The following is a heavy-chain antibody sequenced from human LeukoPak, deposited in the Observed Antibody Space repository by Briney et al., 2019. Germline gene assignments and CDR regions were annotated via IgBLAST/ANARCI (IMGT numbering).Heavy chain of an antibody. Sequence: GASVKVSCKASGGTFINIAINWVRQAPGQGLEWMGRIIPMFGSPDYAQKFQGRVTITTDESMKTAYMEVSNLTSDDTAVYYCARGMGYSYVLDYWGQGALVTVSS. D-gene: IGHD1-26*01. J-gene: IGHJ4*02. CDR1: GGTFINIA. CDR3: ARGMGYSYVLDY. CDR2: IIPMFGSP. V-gene: IGHV1-69*05.